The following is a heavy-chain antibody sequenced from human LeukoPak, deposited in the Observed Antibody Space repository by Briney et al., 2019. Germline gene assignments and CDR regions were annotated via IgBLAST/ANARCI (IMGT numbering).Heavy chain of an antibody. D-gene: IGHD1-1*01. CDR2: ISSSSSYR. Sequence: PGGSLRLSCAASGFTFTKYSMNWVRQAPGKGLEWVSSISSSSSYRYCADSVKGRFTISKDNAKNSLYLQMNSLRAEDTAVYYCARCGTEDYYYYYMDVWGKGTTVTISS. V-gene: IGHV3-21*01. CDR3: ARCGTEDYYYYYMDV. CDR1: GFTFTKYS. J-gene: IGHJ6*03.